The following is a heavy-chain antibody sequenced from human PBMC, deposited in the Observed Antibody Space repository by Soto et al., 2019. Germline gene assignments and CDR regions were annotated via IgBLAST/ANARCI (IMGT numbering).Heavy chain of an antibody. J-gene: IGHJ4*02. CDR1: GFTFSGYW. V-gene: IGHV3-7*03. CDR2: IKHDGSVQ. CDR3: ARAPYSNAWYRFDL. Sequence: GGSLRLSCEASGFTFSGYWMSWVRQAPGKGLEWVADIKHDGSVQYYVDSVRGRLTISRDNAKKQLYLQMNGLRAEDTALYYCARAPYSNAWYRFDLWGQGTLVTVSS. D-gene: IGHD4-4*01.